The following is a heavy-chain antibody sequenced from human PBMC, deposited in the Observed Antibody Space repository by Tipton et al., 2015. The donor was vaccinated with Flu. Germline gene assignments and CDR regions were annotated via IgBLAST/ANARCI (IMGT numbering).Heavy chain of an antibody. J-gene: IGHJ4*02. Sequence: VQLVQSGAEVKKPGSSVKVSCKASGGTFTKYTVYWVRQAPGQGLEWMGGIIPIYGRTDYAQKFQGRVTVTADESRTTVYMDLNSLRSGDTAVYYCATFGYSYASGLLGGESSNWGQGTLVIVSS. CDR1: GGTFTKYT. V-gene: IGHV1-69*01. D-gene: IGHD5-18*01. CDR2: IIPIYGRT. CDR3: ATFGYSYASGLLGGESSN.